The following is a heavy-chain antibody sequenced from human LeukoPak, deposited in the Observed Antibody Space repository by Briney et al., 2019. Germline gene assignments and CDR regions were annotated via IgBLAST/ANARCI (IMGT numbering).Heavy chain of an antibody. J-gene: IGHJ3*02. V-gene: IGHV2-70*11. CDR2: IDWDDDK. CDR1: GFSLSTSGVC. Sequence: SGPTLVNPTQTLTLTCTFSGFSLSTSGVCVSWIRQPPGKALEWLARIDWDDDKYYSTSLKTRLTISKDTSKNQVVLTMTNMDPVDIATYYCARGGRGVGGAFDIWGQGTMVTVSS. D-gene: IGHD1-26*01. CDR3: ARGGRGVGGAFDI.